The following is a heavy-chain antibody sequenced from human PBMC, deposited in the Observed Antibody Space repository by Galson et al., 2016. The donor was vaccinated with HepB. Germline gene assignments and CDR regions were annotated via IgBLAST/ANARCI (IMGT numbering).Heavy chain of an antibody. J-gene: IGHJ4*02. CDR1: GFTFSSYS. CDR2: ITTSSSTT. V-gene: IGHV3-48*01. Sequence: SLRLSCAASGFTFSSYSMNWVRQAPGKGLEWVSYITTSSSTTSYADSVKGRFTISRDNSKNTLSLQMSSLRAEDTAVYYCAKSVCGADCYTDYWGQGTLVTVSS. D-gene: IGHD2-21*02. CDR3: AKSVCGADCYTDY.